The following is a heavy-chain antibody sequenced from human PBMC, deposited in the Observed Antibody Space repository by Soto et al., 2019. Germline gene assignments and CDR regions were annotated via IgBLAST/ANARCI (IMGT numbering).Heavy chain of an antibody. V-gene: IGHV4-39*01. CDR2: IYYSGST. CDR1: GGSISSSSYY. D-gene: IGHD4-17*01. CDR3: ARSDEVTTYIN. Sequence: SETLSLTCTVSGGSISSSSYYWGWIRQPPGKGLEWIGSIYYSGSTYYNPSLKSRVTISVDTSKNQFSLKLSSVTAADTAVYYCARSDEVTTYINWGQGTLVTVSS. J-gene: IGHJ4*02.